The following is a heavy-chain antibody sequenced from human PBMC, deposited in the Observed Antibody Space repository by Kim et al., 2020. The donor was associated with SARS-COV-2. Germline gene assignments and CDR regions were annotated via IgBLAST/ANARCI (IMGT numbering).Heavy chain of an antibody. CDR1: GGSISSYY. Sequence: SETLSLTCTVSGGSISSYYWSWIRQPPGKGLEWIGYIYYSGSTNYNPSLKRRVTISVDTSKNQLSLKLSSVTAADTAVYYCARHAEVTATLNWFDPWGQGTLVTVSS. J-gene: IGHJ5*02. CDR3: ARHAEVTATLNWFDP. CDR2: IYYSGST. V-gene: IGHV4-59*08. D-gene: IGHD2-21*02.